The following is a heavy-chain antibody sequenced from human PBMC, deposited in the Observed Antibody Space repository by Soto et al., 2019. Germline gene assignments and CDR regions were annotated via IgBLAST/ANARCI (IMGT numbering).Heavy chain of an antibody. D-gene: IGHD6-19*01. Sequence: GASVKVSCKVSGYTLTELSMHWVRQAPGKGLEWMGGFDPEDGETIYAQKFQGRVTMTEDTSTNTAYMELRSLRSEDTAVYYCARVNGIAVADSAYWGQGTLVTVSS. CDR3: ARVNGIAVADSAY. CDR2: FDPEDGET. CDR1: GYTLTELS. V-gene: IGHV1-24*01. J-gene: IGHJ4*02.